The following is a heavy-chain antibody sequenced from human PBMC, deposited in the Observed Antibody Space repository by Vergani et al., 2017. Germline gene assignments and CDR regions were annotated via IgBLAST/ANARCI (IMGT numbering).Heavy chain of an antibody. CDR1: GFTFSSYG. CDR3: ARDPSTDTETGDY. CDR2: ISSSSSYI. D-gene: IGHD5-18*01. Sequence: VQLVESGGGVVQPGRSLRLSCAASGFTFSSYGMHWVRQAPGKGLEWVSSISSSSSYIYYADSVKGRFTISRDNAKNSLYLQMNSLRAEDTAVYYCARDPSTDTETGDYWGQGTLVTVSS. V-gene: IGHV3-21*01. J-gene: IGHJ4*02.